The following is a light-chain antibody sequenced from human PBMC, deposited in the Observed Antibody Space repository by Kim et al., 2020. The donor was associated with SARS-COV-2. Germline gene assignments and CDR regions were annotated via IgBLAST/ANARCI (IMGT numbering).Light chain of an antibody. CDR1: SLKTSY. Sequence: SSELTQDPAVSVALGQTVKITCQGDSLKTSYATWYQQKPGQAPVLVLYGKDNRPSGIPDRFSGSSSSNTGSLTITGAQAEDEADYYCSSRDTSNSHVVFGGETQLTVL. CDR2: GKD. CDR3: SSRDTSNSHVV. J-gene: IGLJ2*01. V-gene: IGLV3-19*01.